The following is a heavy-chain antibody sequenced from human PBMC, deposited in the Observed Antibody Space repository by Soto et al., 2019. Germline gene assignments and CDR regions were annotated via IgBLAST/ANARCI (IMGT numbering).Heavy chain of an antibody. CDR1: GFTFDNYG. CDR2: SNWNGGRT. D-gene: IGHD2-2*01. CDR3: AREWGRLLLSRDFDY. J-gene: IGHJ4*02. Sequence: EVQLVESGGSVVRPGGSLTLSCAASGFTFDNYGMSWVRQAPGKGLEWVSSSNWNGGRTGYGESVKGRFTISRDNAKNSFYLQMNSLTAEDTALYYCAREWGRLLLSRDFDYWGKGTLVTVSS. V-gene: IGHV3-20*04.